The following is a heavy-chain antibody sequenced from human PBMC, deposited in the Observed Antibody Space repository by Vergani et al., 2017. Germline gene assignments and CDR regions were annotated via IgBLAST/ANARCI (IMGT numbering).Heavy chain of an antibody. D-gene: IGHD1-26*01. J-gene: IGHJ6*02. V-gene: IGHV1-2*02. CDR2: INPNSGGT. CDR1: GYTFTGYY. CDR3: ARDLVVGATYYYYGMDV. Sequence: QVQLVQSGAEVKKPGASVKVSCKASGYTFTGYYMHWVRQAPGQGLEWMGWINPNSGGTNYAQKFQGRVTMTRATSISTAYMELGRLRSDDTAVYYCARDLVVGATYYYYGMDVWGQGTTVTVSS.